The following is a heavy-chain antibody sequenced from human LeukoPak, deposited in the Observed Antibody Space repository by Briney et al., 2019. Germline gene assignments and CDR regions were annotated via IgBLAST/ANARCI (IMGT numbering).Heavy chain of an antibody. CDR1: GFTFDDYA. D-gene: IGHD3-22*01. CDR2: ISWDGSTT. CDR3: ARATHYYESSGYDY. J-gene: IGHJ4*02. Sequence: GGSLRLSCAASGFTFDDYAMHWVRQAPGKGLEWVSLISWDGSTTYYADSVKGRFTISRDNSKNSLYLQMNSLRAEDTALYYCARATHYYESSGYDYWGQGTLVTVSS. V-gene: IGHV3-43D*03.